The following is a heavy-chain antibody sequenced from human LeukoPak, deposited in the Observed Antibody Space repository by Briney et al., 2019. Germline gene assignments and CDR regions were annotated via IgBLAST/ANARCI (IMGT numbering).Heavy chain of an antibody. CDR1: GDSLNTYY. Sequence: SETLSLTCTVSGDSLNTYYWTWIRQTPGKELEWIGFVASSGASNYNPSLKSRVSISIDTSKNQFSLALTSVTPADTAVYYCARVVRGVVTSNWFDPWGQGTLVSVSS. CDR2: VASSGAS. D-gene: IGHD2-21*02. J-gene: IGHJ5*02. V-gene: IGHV4-59*01. CDR3: ARVVRGVVTSNWFDP.